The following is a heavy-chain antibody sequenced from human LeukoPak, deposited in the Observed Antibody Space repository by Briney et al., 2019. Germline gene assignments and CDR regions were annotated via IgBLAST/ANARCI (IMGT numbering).Heavy chain of an antibody. D-gene: IGHD2-15*01. Sequence: PSETLSLTCTVSGGSISGYYWSWIRQPPGKGLEWIGFIHYSGITNYNPSLKSRVTTSLDMSKNQFSLRLTSVTTADTAVYYCAKRPVVATFDYWGQGTLVTVSS. CDR2: IHYSGIT. V-gene: IGHV4-59*01. CDR1: GGSISGYY. CDR3: AKRPVVATFDY. J-gene: IGHJ4*02.